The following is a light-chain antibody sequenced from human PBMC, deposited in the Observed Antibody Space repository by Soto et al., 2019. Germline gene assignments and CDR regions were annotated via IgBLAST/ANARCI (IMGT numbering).Light chain of an antibody. V-gene: IGKV2-28*01. CDR3: MQGVPTPFT. CDR2: LVS. CDR1: QSLLFSNGYNY. J-gene: IGKJ3*01. Sequence: DIVMTQSPLSLPVNPGEPASISCRSSQSLLFSNGYNYLDWYLQQPGQSPQLLISLVSYRAPGVPDRFSGSGSGTDFTMKISRVEAEDVGVYYCMQGVPTPFTFGPGTKVDIK.